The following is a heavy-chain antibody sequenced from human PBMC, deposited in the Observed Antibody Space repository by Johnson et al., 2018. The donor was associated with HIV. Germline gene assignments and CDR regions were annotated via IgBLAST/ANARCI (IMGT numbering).Heavy chain of an antibody. V-gene: IGHV3-30*03. CDR3: ARDRKYQLLLKLSSADAFDI. CDR1: GFTFSNFG. CDR2: ISYDGSNK. J-gene: IGHJ3*02. Sequence: QVQLVESGGGVVQPGRSLRLSCAASGFTFSNFGMHWVRQAPGKGLEWVAVISYDGSNKYYADSVKGRFTISRDNSKNTLYLQMNSLRAEDTAVYYCARDRKYQLLLKLSSADAFDIWGQGTMVTVSS. D-gene: IGHD2-2*01.